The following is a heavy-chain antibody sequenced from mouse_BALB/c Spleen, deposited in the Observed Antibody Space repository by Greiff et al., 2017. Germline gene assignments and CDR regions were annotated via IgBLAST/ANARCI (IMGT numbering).Heavy chain of an antibody. CDR2: IWRGGST. V-gene: IGHV2-5-1*01. Sequence: QVQLQQSGPSLVQPSQSLSITCTVSGFSLTSYGVHWVRQSPGKGLEWLGVIWRGGSTDYNAAFMSRLSITKDNSKSQVFFKMNSLQADDTAIYYCAKSVVGPYYYAMDYWGQGTSVTVSS. CDR1: GFSLTSYG. J-gene: IGHJ4*01. CDR3: AKSVVGPYYYAMDY. D-gene: IGHD1-1*01.